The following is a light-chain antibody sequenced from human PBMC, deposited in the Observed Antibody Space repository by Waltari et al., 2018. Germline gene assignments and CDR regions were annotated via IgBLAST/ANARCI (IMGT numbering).Light chain of an antibody. CDR1: SRAVGNYNL. CDR2: EVT. J-gene: IGLJ1*01. Sequence: QSGLTQPASVSGSPGQSITIPCTGTSRAVGNYNLVPWYQQYPGKAPKLMVYEVTKRTSGVSDRFSGSKSGNTASLTIYGLQSEDEADYYCCSYAGLGIYVFGTGTKVTVL. CDR3: CSYAGLGIYV. V-gene: IGLV2-23*02.